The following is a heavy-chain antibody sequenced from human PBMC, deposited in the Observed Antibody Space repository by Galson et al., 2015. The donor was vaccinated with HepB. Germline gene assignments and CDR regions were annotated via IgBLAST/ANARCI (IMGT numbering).Heavy chain of an antibody. Sequence: SLRLSCAASEFTFSSYWMNWVCQAPGKGLEWVANINPDGSEKYYVASLKGRFTISRDNAKNSLYLQMDSLRAEDTALYYCAKDPYLYSALAGTMAGFDYWGQGTLVTVSS. D-gene: IGHD6-19*01. CDR2: INPDGSEK. V-gene: IGHV3-7*01. CDR1: EFTFSSYW. CDR3: AKDPYLYSALAGTMAGFDY. J-gene: IGHJ4*02.